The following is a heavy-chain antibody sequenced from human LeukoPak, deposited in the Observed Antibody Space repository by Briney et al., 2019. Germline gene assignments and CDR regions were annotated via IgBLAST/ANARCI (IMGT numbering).Heavy chain of an antibody. Sequence: SETLSLTCTVSGGSISSYYWSWIRQPPGKGLEWIGYIYYSGSTNYNPSLKSRVTISVDTSKNQFSLKLSSVTAADTAVYYCARDLGYWGQGTLVTVSS. V-gene: IGHV4-59*01. J-gene: IGHJ4*02. CDR2: IYYSGST. CDR1: GGSISSYY. CDR3: ARDLGY.